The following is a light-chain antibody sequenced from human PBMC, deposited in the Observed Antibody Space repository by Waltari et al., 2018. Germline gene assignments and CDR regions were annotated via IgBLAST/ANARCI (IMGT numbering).Light chain of an antibody. V-gene: IGKV3-20*01. CDR2: GTS. CDR3: QQYVNSPHLT. Sequence: EIVLTQPPGTLSLSPGERATLSCRTSQRIGSAYLAWYQQKPGHPPRLLIYGTSNRATGVPDRFSGSGSGTDFTLTVSRLEPEDFGIYFCQQYVNSPHLTFGGGTKVEIK. CDR1: QRIGSAY. J-gene: IGKJ4*01.